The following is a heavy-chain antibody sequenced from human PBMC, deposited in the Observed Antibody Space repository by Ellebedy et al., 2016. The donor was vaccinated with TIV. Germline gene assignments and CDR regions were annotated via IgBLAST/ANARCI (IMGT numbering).Heavy chain of an antibody. J-gene: IGHJ3*02. V-gene: IGHV4-59*01. Sequence: MPGGSLRLSCTVSGGSITSFYWSWIRQTPGKGLEYIGNIYYTGSTNYNPSLKSRVTISFDTSKSQFSLNLSSVTAADTAVYYCARPRTVGSTHDGFDIWGQGTTVTVSS. D-gene: IGHD4-23*01. CDR2: IYYTGST. CDR3: ARPRTVGSTHDGFDI. CDR1: GGSITSFY.